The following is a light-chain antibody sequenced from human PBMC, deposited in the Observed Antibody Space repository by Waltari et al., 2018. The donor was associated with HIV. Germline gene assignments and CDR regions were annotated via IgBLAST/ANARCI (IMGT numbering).Light chain of an antibody. CDR1: SSNIGSYY. V-gene: IGLV1-47*01. Sequence: QSVLTQPTSASGTPGQRVTISCSGSSSNIGSYYVYWYQQLPGTAPKLLIYRNNQRPSGVPDRFSGSKSGTSASLAINGLRSEDEADYYCAAWTDSLTAVVFGGGTKLSVL. CDR3: AAWTDSLTAVV. CDR2: RNN. J-gene: IGLJ2*01.